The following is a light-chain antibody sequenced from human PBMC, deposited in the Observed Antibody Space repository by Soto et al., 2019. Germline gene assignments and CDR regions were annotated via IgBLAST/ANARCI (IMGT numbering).Light chain of an antibody. Sequence: QSVLTQPDSVSGSPGQSITISCTGTSXDVGGYNYVSWYQQHPGKVPKLMIFEVSNRPSGVSNRFSGSKSGNTASLTISGLQAEDEADYYCSSYTTSRTLVFGPGTKVTFL. CDR1: SXDVGGYNY. V-gene: IGLV2-14*01. CDR3: SSYTTSRTLV. J-gene: IGLJ1*01. CDR2: EVS.